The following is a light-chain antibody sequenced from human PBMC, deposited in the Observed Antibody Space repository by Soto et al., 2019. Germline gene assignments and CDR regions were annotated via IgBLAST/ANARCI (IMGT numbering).Light chain of an antibody. Sequence: EIVMTQYPATLSVSPGERATVPCRASQSVSNNLAWYQQKPGQAPSLLIYGASARATGIPARFSGSGYGTEFTLTISSLQSEDFAVYYCQQDHKWPLTFGGGTKVDIK. V-gene: IGKV3-15*01. CDR2: GAS. CDR3: QQDHKWPLT. CDR1: QSVSNN. J-gene: IGKJ4*01.